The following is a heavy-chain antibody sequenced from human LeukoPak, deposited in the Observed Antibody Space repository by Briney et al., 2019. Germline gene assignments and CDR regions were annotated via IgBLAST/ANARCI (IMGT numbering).Heavy chain of an antibody. V-gene: IGHV3-48*03. Sequence: PGGSLRLSCAASGFTFSSYEMNWVRQAPGKGLEWVSYISSSGSTIYYADSVKGRFTISRDNAKNSLYLQMNSLRAEDTAVYYCARNSGSYDFDYSGQGTLVTVSS. J-gene: IGHJ4*02. CDR1: GFTFSSYE. D-gene: IGHD1-26*01. CDR3: ARNSGSYDFDY. CDR2: ISSSGSTI.